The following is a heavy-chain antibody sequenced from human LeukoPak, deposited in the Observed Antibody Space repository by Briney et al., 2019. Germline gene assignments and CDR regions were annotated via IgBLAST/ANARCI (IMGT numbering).Heavy chain of an antibody. Sequence: ASVKVSCKASGFTFISYGINWVRQAPGQGLEWMGWINAGNGNTKYSQKFQGRVTITRDTSASTAYMELSSLRSEDTAVYYCARDLGLVVITTSFDYWGQGTLVTVSS. J-gene: IGHJ4*02. D-gene: IGHD3-22*01. CDR1: GFTFISYG. V-gene: IGHV1-3*01. CDR3: ARDLGLVVITTSFDY. CDR2: INAGNGNT.